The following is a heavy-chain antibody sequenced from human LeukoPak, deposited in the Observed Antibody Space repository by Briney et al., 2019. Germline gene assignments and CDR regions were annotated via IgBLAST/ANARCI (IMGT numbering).Heavy chain of an antibody. CDR2: INPSGGST. V-gene: IGHV1-46*01. J-gene: IGHJ5*02. CDR1: GYTFTGYY. CDR3: ARDQNMITFGGVIVLNWFDP. Sequence: GASMKVSCKASGYTFTGYYMHWVRQAPGQGLEWMGIINPSGGSTSYAQKFQGRVTMTRDMSTSTVYMELSSLRSEDTAVYYCARDQNMITFGGVIVLNWFDPWGQGTLVTVSS. D-gene: IGHD3-16*02.